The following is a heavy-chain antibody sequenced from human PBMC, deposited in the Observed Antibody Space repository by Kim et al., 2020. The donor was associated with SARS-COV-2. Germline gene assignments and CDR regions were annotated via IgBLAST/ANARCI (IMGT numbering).Heavy chain of an antibody. J-gene: IGHJ5*02. Sequence: SVKGRCTNSRDNAKNSLYLQMNSLRAEDTAVYYCARDLGAAAAPYNWFDPWGQGTLVTVSS. CDR3: ARDLGAAAAPYNWFDP. D-gene: IGHD6-13*01. V-gene: IGHV3-11*05.